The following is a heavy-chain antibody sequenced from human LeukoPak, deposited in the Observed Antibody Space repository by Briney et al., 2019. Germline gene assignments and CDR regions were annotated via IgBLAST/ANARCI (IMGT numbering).Heavy chain of an antibody. V-gene: IGHV1-69*13. D-gene: IGHD5-18*01. CDR3: ARGAGYAAMVTSFDY. Sequence: GASVKVSCKASGGTFISYAISWVRQAPGQGLEWMGGIIPIFGTANYAQKFQGRVTITADESTSTAYMELSSLRSEDTAVYYCARGAGYAAMVTSFDYWGQGTLVTVSS. CDR2: IIPIFGTA. J-gene: IGHJ4*02. CDR1: GGTFISYA.